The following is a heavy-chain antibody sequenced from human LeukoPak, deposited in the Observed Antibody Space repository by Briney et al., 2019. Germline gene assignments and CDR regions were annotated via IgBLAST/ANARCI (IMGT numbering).Heavy chain of an antibody. V-gene: IGHV4-34*01. Sequence: PSETLSLTCAVYGGSFSGYYWSWIRQPPGKGLEWIGEINHSGSTNYNPSLKSRVTISVDTSKNQFSLKLSSVTAADTAVYYCARVLYYYDSSGYYYRKATLAKSDYWGQGTLVTVSS. J-gene: IGHJ4*02. CDR3: ARVLYYYDSSGYYYRKATLAKSDY. CDR1: GGSFSGYY. D-gene: IGHD3-22*01. CDR2: INHSGST.